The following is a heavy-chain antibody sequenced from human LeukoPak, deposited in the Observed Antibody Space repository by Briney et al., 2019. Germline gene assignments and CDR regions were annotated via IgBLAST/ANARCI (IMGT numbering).Heavy chain of an antibody. J-gene: IGHJ4*02. CDR3: ARDSVGATNYFDY. V-gene: IGHV3-30-3*01. D-gene: IGHD1-26*01. CDR2: ISYDGSNN. Sequence: GGSLRLSCAASGFTFSSYAMHWVRQAPGKGLEWVAVISYDGSNNYYADSVKGRFTISRDNSKNTLYLQMNSLRAEDTAVYYCARDSVGATNYFDYWGQGTLVTVSS. CDR1: GFTFSSYA.